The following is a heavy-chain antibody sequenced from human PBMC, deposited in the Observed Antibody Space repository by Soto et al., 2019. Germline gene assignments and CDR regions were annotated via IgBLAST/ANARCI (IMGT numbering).Heavy chain of an antibody. D-gene: IGHD6-13*01. V-gene: IGHV3-21*01. Sequence: EVQLVESGGGLVKPGGSLRLSCAASGFTFSSYSMNWVRQAPGKGLEWVSSISSSSSYIYYADSVKGRFTISRDNAKNSLYLKMNTLRAEDTAVYYCARMGSRRYYYYGMVVWGQGPTVTVSS. CDR1: GFTFSSYS. CDR3: ARMGSRRYYYYGMVV. CDR2: ISSSSSYI. J-gene: IGHJ6*02.